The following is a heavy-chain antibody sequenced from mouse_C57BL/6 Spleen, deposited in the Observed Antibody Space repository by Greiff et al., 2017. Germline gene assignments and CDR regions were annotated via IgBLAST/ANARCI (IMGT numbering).Heavy chain of an antibody. CDR3: AREPYYYGSSYGGY. Sequence: VQLQQPGAELVKPGASVKMSCKASGYTFTSYWITWVKQRPGQGLEWIGDIYPGSGSTNYNEKFKSKATLTVDTSSSTAYMQLSSLTSEDSAVYYCAREPYYYGSSYGGYWGQGTTLTVAS. J-gene: IGHJ2*01. CDR1: GYTFTSYW. CDR2: IYPGSGST. V-gene: IGHV1-55*01. D-gene: IGHD1-1*01.